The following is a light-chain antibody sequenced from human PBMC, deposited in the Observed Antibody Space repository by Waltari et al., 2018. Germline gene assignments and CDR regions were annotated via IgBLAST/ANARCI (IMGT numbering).Light chain of an antibody. J-gene: IGKJ2*03. CDR1: QRVANNY. CDR3: QLYDSTHGFS. CDR2: YGS. Sequence: EIVLTQSPGTLSLSPGEGATLSCRASQRVANNYVAWYRQKPGQAPSLLIYYGSSRATGVPDRISGSGSGTDFTLTLSRLEPEDFAVYFCQLYDSTHGFSFGQGTKLEIK. V-gene: IGKV3-20*01.